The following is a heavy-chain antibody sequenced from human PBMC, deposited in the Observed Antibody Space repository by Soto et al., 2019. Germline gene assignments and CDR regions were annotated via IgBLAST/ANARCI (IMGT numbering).Heavy chain of an antibody. CDR1: GFTFRSYV. Sequence: QVQLVESGGGVVQPGTSLRLSCVGSGFTFRSYVIHWVRQAPGKGLEWVALTSYDGSNKYYDDSVKGLFTISRDNSLNTVDLKMDSLGLEVTALYYCARWGTTGGLDVWGQGTLVSVSS. J-gene: IGHJ4*02. V-gene: IGHV3-30*19. D-gene: IGHD3-16*01. CDR3: ARWGTTGGLDV. CDR2: TSYDGSNK.